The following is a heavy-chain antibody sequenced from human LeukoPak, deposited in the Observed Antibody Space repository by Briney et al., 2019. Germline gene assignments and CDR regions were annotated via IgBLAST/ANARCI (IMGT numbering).Heavy chain of an antibody. D-gene: IGHD1-26*01. CDR2: INPNSGGT. CDR1: GYTFTDYY. Sequence: ASVKVSCKASGYTFTDYYIHWVRQAPGRGLEWMGWINPNSGGTSYAQNFQGRVTMTRDTSIRTAYMELSRLRSDDTAVYYCARELSGSYGTLDYWGQGTLVTVSS. CDR3: ARELSGSYGTLDY. J-gene: IGHJ4*02. V-gene: IGHV1-2*02.